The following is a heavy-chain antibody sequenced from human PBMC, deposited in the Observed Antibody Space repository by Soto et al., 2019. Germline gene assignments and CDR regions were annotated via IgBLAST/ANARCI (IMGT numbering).Heavy chain of an antibody. J-gene: IGHJ4*02. CDR1: GFTVGNNY. Sequence: EVQLVESGGGLIQPGGSLKLSCAASGFTVGNNYMSWVRQAPGKGLEWVSLIYSPGTTKYADSVKGRFTVSRDNAKNTLYLQMNSLRAEETAVYYWGKDGRGSGSHYNSFGYWGQGTLVTVSS. D-gene: IGHD3-10*01. V-gene: IGHV3-53*01. CDR2: IYSPGTT. CDR3: GKDGRGSGSHYNSFGY.